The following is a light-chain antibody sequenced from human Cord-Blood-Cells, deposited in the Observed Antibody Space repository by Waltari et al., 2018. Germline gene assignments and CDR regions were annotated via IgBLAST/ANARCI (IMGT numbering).Light chain of an antibody. CDR3: CSYAGSSTWV. CDR2: EGS. CDR1: SSDVGSYNL. V-gene: IGLV2-23*01. Sequence: QSALTQPASVSGSPGQSITISCTGTSSDVGSYNLVSWYQQHPGKAPKLMIYEGSKRPSGGSNRFSGSTSGNTASLTITGLQAEDEADYDCCSYAGSSTWVFGGGTKLTVL. J-gene: IGLJ3*02.